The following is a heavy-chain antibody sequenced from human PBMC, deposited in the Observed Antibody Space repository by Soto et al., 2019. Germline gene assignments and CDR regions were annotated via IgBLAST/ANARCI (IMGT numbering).Heavy chain of an antibody. CDR3: ARDRYCSSTSCHDSVPEAFDP. V-gene: IGHV1-69*08. CDR2: IIPILGIA. D-gene: IGHD2-2*01. Sequence: QVQLVQSGSEVKKPGSSVKVSCKASGGTFSSYTISWVRHAPGQGLEWMGRIIPILGIANYAQKFQGRVTITADKSTSTAYMELSSLRSEDTAVYYCARDRYCSSTSCHDSVPEAFDPWGQGTLVTVSS. CDR1: GGTFSSYT. J-gene: IGHJ5*02.